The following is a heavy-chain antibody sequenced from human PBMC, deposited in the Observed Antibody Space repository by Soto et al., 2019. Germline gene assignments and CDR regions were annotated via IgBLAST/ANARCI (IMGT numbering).Heavy chain of an antibody. D-gene: IGHD1-26*01. J-gene: IGHJ4*02. Sequence: QLQLQESGSGLVKPSQTLSITCAVSGGSISSGGYSWYWIRQPPGKGLEWIGYIYHSGSTYYNPSLXXRVTISADRSKNQFSLKLTSVTAADTAVYYCASGRPTALDYWGQGTLVTVSS. CDR1: GGSISSGGYS. CDR3: ASGRPTALDY. CDR2: IYHSGST. V-gene: IGHV4-30-2*01.